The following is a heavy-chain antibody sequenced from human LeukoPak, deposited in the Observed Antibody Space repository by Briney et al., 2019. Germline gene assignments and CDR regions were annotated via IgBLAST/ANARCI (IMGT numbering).Heavy chain of an antibody. D-gene: IGHD3-9*01. Sequence: SETLSLTCTVSGDSISSYYWIWIRQPAGKELEWIGRIYTSGSTNYNPSLKSRVTMSVDTSKNQFSLKLSSMTAADTAVYYCARDRRGYDILTGYRTYYYYYYMDVWGKGTTVTISS. J-gene: IGHJ6*03. CDR3: ARDRRGYDILTGYRTYYYYYYMDV. CDR2: IYTSGST. CDR1: GDSISSYY. V-gene: IGHV4-4*07.